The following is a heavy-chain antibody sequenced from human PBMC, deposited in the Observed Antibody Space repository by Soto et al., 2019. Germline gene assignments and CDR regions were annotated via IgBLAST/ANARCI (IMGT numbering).Heavy chain of an antibody. Sequence: GASVKVSCKASGFTFTTYGIHWVRQARGQGLEWMGWIVVGSGNTKYNQKFQERVTLTRDMATDTAYMDLRSLTSADTAIYYCAAVVPPSGILERLGLDPWGQGTLVTVSS. CDR1: GFTFTTYG. J-gene: IGHJ5*02. CDR2: IVVGSGNT. D-gene: IGHD3-3*01. CDR3: AAVVPPSGILERLGLDP. V-gene: IGHV1-58*02.